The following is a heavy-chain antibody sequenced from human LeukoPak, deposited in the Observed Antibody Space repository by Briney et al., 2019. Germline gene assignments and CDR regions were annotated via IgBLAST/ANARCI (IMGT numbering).Heavy chain of an antibody. J-gene: IGHJ4*02. CDR3: AKHRDGYNAFDY. V-gene: IGHV3-23*01. CDR2: ISGSGGST. D-gene: IGHD5-24*01. Sequence: GGSLRLSCAASGFTFSSYAMSWVRQAPGKGLEWVSAISGSGGSTYYADSVKGRFTISRDNSKNTLDLQMNSLRAEDTAVYYCAKHRDGYNAFDYWGQGTLVTVSS. CDR1: GFTFSSYA.